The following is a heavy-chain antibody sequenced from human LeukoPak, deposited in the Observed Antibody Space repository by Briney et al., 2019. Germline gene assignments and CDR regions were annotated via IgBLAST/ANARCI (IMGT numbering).Heavy chain of an antibody. D-gene: IGHD6-13*01. Sequence: PSETLSLTCTVSDGSISSSSYYWGWIRQPPGKGLEWIGSIYYSGSTYYNPSLKSRVTISVDTSKNQFSLKLSSVTAADTAVYYCARLPLYSSSWTEAYYFDYWGQGTLVTVSS. CDR2: IYYSGST. J-gene: IGHJ4*02. V-gene: IGHV4-39*01. CDR3: ARLPLYSSSWTEAYYFDY. CDR1: DGSISSSSYY.